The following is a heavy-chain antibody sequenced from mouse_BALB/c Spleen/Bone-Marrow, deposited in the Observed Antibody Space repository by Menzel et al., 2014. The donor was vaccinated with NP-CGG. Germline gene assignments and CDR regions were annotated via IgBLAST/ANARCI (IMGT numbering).Heavy chain of an antibody. D-gene: IGHD2-3*01. V-gene: IGHV1-54*03. CDR3: ARSIYDGYSEAMDY. CDR2: INPGSGGN. CDR1: GYAFTNYL. Sequence: QVQLQQSGAELVRPGTSVKVSCKASGYAFTNYLIEWVKQRPGQGLEWIGVINPGSGGNNYNEKFKGKSILTADKSSSTAYMQLSSLTSDDSAVYFCARSIYDGYSEAMDYWGQGTSVTVSS. J-gene: IGHJ4*01.